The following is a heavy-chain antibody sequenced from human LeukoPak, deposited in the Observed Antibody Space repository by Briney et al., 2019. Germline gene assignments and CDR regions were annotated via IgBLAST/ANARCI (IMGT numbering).Heavy chain of an antibody. D-gene: IGHD3-16*01. CDR1: GFAFSSYT. CDR2: IGGRGGST. V-gene: IGHV3-23*01. J-gene: IGHJ5*02. CDR3: AKEGGA. Sequence: GGSLRLSCVGSGFAFSSYTMTWVRQAPGKGLEWVSAIGGRGGSTYYADSVKGRFTISRDNSKNTVYLQMNSLRADDTAVYYCAKEGGAWGQGTLVSVSS.